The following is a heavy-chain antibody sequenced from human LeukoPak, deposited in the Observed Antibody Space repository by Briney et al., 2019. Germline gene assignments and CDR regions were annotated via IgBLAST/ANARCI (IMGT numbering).Heavy chain of an antibody. J-gene: IGHJ5*02. Sequence: GGSLRLSCAASGFTFSSYAMTWVRQAPGKGRKWCSSISNSSSNISYANSGRGRFTFSRDNAYNSLYLQMNSLRAEDTAVYYCARVITMIDQNWFDPWGQGTLVTVSS. D-gene: IGHD3-22*01. CDR3: ARVITMIDQNWFDP. V-gene: IGHV3-21*01. CDR2: ISNSSSNI. CDR1: GFTFSSYA.